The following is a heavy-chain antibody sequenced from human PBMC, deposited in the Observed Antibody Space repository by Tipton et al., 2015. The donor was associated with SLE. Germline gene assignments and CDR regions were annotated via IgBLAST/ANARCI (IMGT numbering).Heavy chain of an antibody. J-gene: IGHJ4*02. Sequence: SLRLSCTVSGFTFGDYAMSWVRQAPGKGLEWVGFIRSKAYGGTIEYAASVKGRFTISRDDSKSIAYLQMDSLKTEDTAVYYCTRDRTLGDFSLGDYFDYWGQGTLVTVSS. CDR3: TRDRTLGDFSLGDYFDY. V-gene: IGHV3-49*04. CDR2: IRSKAYGGTI. D-gene: IGHD3-16*02. CDR1: GFTFGDYA.